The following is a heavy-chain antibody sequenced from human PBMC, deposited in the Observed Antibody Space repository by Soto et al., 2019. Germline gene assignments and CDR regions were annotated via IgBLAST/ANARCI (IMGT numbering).Heavy chain of an antibody. V-gene: IGHV1-46*03. CDR3: AIPLITMIVVVTGGMDV. CDR1: GYTFNSYY. CDR2: INPSGGST. Sequence: VSCKASGYTFNSYYMHWVRQAPGQGLEWMGIINPSGGSTSYAQKFQGRVTMTRDTSTSTVYMELSSLRSEDTAVYYCAIPLITMIVVVTGGMDVWGQGTTVTVSS. J-gene: IGHJ6*02. D-gene: IGHD3-22*01.